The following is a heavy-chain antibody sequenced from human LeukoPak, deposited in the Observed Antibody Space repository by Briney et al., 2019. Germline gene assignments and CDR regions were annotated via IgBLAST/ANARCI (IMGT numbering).Heavy chain of an antibody. CDR2: IYGSGST. D-gene: IGHD4-23*01. CDR3: ARLGTPGGWFDY. Sequence: SETLSLTCTVSGGSISSYYWSWIRQPAGKGLEWIGRIYGSGSTNNNPSLKSRVTMSVDTSKNQFSLRLSSVTAADTAVYYCARLGTPGGWFDYWGQGTLVTVSS. J-gene: IGHJ4*02. V-gene: IGHV4-4*07. CDR1: GGSISSYY.